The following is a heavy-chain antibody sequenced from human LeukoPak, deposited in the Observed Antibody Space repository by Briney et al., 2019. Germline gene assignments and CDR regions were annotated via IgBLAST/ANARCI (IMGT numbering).Heavy chain of an antibody. CDR3: ARGRYYYDSSGYYPNFFQY. J-gene: IGHJ1*01. CDR2: INPSGGST. D-gene: IGHD3-22*01. Sequence: GASVKVSCKASGYTFTIYYMHWVRQAPGQGLEWMGIINPSGGSTSYAQKFQGRVTMTRDTSTSTVYMELSSLRSEDTAVYYCARGRYYYDSSGYYPNFFQYWGQGTLVTVSS. CDR1: GYTFTIYY. V-gene: IGHV1-46*01.